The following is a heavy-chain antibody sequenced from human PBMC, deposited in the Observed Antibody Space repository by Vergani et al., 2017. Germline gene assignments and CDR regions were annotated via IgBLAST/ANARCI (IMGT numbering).Heavy chain of an antibody. D-gene: IGHD1-26*01. CDR1: GFTFSSYA. V-gene: IGHV3-23*01. CDR2: ISGSGGST. J-gene: IGHJ4*02. CDR3: AKDSQRWEQHPSFDY. Sequence: EVQLLESGGGLVQPGGSLRLSCAASGFTFSSYAMSWVRQAPGKGLEWVSAISGSGGSTYYADSVKGRFTISRDNSKYTLYLQMNSRRAEDTAVYYCAKDSQRWEQHPSFDYWGQGTLVTVSS.